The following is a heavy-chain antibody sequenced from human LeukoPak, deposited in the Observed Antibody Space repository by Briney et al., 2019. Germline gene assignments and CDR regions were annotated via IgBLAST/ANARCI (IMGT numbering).Heavy chain of an antibody. Sequence: GASVKVSCKASGYTFTDYHMHWVRQAPGQGLEWMGWIHPDSGGTNYAQKFQGRVTMTRDTSISTVYMELSRLRSDDTAVYYCARVDYGGFDYWGQGTLVTVSS. V-gene: IGHV1-2*02. J-gene: IGHJ4*02. CDR2: IHPDSGGT. CDR3: ARVDYGGFDY. D-gene: IGHD4-23*01. CDR1: GYTFTDYH.